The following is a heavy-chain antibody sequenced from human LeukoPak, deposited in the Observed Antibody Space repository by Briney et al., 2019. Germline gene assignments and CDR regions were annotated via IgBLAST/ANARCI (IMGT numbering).Heavy chain of an antibody. V-gene: IGHV3-7*01. CDR1: GFTFSTYW. CDR3: ARGSTAAANFDF. D-gene: IGHD2-2*01. Sequence: GGSLRLSCVASGFTFSTYWMSWVRQAPGKGLEWVANIKQDGSAKDYVDSVKGRFTISRDNAKNSLYLKMHSLRPEDTAVYYCARGSTAAANFDFWGQGILVSVSS. J-gene: IGHJ4*02. CDR2: IKQDGSAK.